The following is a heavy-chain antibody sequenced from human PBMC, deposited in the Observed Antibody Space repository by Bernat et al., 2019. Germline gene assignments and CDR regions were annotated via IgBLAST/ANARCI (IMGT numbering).Heavy chain of an antibody. CDR2: ISYDGSNK. D-gene: IGHD3-22*01. Sequence: QVQLVESGGGVVQPGRSLRLSCAASGFTFSSYGMHWVRQAPGKGLEWVAVISYDGSNKYYADSVKGRFTISRDNSKNTVHLQMNSLRAEDTAVYYCAKGGPPYSSGYTDTFDIWGQGTMVTVSS. V-gene: IGHV3-30*18. CDR1: GFTFSSYG. J-gene: IGHJ3*02. CDR3: AKGGPPYSSGYTDTFDI.